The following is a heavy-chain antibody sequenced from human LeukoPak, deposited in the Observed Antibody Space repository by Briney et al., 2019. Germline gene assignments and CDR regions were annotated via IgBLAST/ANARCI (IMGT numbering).Heavy chain of an antibody. V-gene: IGHV3-23*01. CDR3: AKFVGLERLRYFDY. D-gene: IGHD1-1*01. CDR2: ISGSGGST. J-gene: IGHJ4*02. CDR1: GFTFNNFA. Sequence: GGSLRLSCAASGFTFNNFAMSWVRQAPGKGLEWVSAISGSGGSTYYADSVKGRFTISRDNSKNTLYLQMNSLRAEDTAVYYCAKFVGLERLRYFDYWGQGTLVTVSS.